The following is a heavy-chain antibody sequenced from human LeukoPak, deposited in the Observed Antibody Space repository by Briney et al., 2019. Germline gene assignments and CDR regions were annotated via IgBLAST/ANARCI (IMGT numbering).Heavy chain of an antibody. Sequence: ASVTVSCKASGYTFTGYYMHWVRQAPGQGLEWMGWINPNSGGTNYAQKFQGRVTMTRDTSISTAYMELSRLRSDDTAVYYCARTAYGKDGYNYDYWGQGTLVTVSS. CDR3: ARTAYGKDGYNYDY. CDR2: INPNSGGT. V-gene: IGHV1-2*02. D-gene: IGHD5-24*01. CDR1: GYTFTGYY. J-gene: IGHJ4*02.